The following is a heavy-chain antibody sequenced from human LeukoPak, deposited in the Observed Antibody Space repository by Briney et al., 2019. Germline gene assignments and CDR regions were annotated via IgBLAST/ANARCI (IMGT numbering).Heavy chain of an antibody. CDR3: ATKPNSLSYFDI. D-gene: IGHD4-23*01. J-gene: IGHJ4*02. CDR2: INHSGST. CDR1: GGSFSGYY. V-gene: IGHV4-34*01. Sequence: SETLSLTCAVYGGSFSGYYWSWIRQPPGKGLEWIGEINHSGSTNYNPSLKSRVTISVDTSKNQFSLRLSSVTAADTAVYLCATKPNSLSYFDIWGQGTLVTVSS.